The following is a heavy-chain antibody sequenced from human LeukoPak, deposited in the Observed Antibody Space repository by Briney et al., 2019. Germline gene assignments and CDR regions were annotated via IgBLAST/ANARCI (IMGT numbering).Heavy chain of an antibody. CDR1: GFTFSSYG. J-gene: IGHJ1*01. Sequence: GGSLRLSCAASGFTFSSYGMHWVRQAPGKGLEWVAIIWYDGSNKYYADSVKGRFTISRDNSKNTLYLQMNSLRAEDTAVYYCTSYRAEYFQHWGQGTLVTVSS. CDR3: TSYRAEYFQH. CDR2: IWYDGSNK. V-gene: IGHV3-33*01.